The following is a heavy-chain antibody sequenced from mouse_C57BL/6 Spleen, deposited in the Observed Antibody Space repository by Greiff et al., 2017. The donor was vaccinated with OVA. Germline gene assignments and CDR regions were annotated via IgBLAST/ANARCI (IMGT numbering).Heavy chain of an antibody. V-gene: IGHV5-17*01. CDR1: GFTFSDYG. CDR3: ARTVVATPFAY. D-gene: IGHD1-1*01. CDR2: ISSGSSTI. Sequence: EVQVVESGGGLVKPGGSLKLSCAASGFTFSDYGMHWVRQAPEKGLEWVAYISSGSSTIYYADTVKGRFTISRDSAKNTLFLQMTSLRSEDTAMYYCARTVVATPFAYWGQGTLVTVSA. J-gene: IGHJ3*01.